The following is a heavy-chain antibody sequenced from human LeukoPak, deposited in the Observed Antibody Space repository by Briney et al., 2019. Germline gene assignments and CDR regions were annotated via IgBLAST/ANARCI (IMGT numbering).Heavy chain of an antibody. V-gene: IGHV3-23*01. CDR3: AKDSPYAYYGSGSYWDY. J-gene: IGHJ4*02. Sequence: GTLRLSCAASGFTFATYGMSWVRQAPGKGLEWVSAISGSGGSTYYADSVKGRFTISRDNSKNTLYLQMNSLRAEDTAVYYCAKDSPYAYYGSGSYWDYWGQGTLVTVSS. D-gene: IGHD3-10*01. CDR2: ISGSGGST. CDR1: GFTFATYG.